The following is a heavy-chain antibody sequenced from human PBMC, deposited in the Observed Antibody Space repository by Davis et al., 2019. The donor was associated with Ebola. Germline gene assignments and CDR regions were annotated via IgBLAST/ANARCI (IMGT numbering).Heavy chain of an antibody. J-gene: IGHJ4*02. CDR2: INTYNRNT. CDR1: DYTFTSYG. V-gene: IGHV1-18*01. D-gene: IGHD3-16*01. CDR3: ARYYVWGTVYEGFDY. Sequence: AASVKVSCKASDYTFTSYGIGWVRQAPGQGLEWMGRINTYNRNTNYAQKFQGRVTMTTDRSTSTAYMELRSLRSDDTAIYYCARYYVWGTVYEGFDYWGQGTLVTVSS.